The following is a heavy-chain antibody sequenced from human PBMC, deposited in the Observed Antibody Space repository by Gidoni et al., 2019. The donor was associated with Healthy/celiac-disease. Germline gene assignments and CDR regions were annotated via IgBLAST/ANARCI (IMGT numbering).Heavy chain of an antibody. D-gene: IGHD2-2*01. Sequence: QLQLQESGPGLVKPSETLSLTCTVSGGSISSSSYYWGWIRQPPGKGLEWIGSIYYSGSTYDNPSLKSRVTRSVDTSKNQFSLKLSSVTAADTAVYYCARLRDIVVVPAATRWFDPWGQGTLVTVSS. J-gene: IGHJ5*02. CDR2: IYYSGST. V-gene: IGHV4-39*01. CDR1: GGSISSSSYY. CDR3: ARLRDIVVVPAATRWFDP.